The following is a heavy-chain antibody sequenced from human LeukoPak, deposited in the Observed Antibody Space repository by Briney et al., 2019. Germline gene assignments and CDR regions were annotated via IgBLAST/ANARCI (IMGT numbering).Heavy chain of an antibody. CDR2: IYYSGST. V-gene: IGHV4-30-4*01. CDR3: ARTQIMTTVTRAGDNYYYHYGMDV. J-gene: IGHJ6*02. D-gene: IGHD4-17*01. CDR1: GGSISSGDYY. Sequence: SETLSLTCTVSGGSISSGDYYWSWIRQPPGKGLEWIGYIYYSGSTYYDPSLKSRVTISVDTSKNQFSLKLSSVTAADTAVYYCARTQIMTTVTRAGDNYYYHYGMDVWGQGTTVTVSS.